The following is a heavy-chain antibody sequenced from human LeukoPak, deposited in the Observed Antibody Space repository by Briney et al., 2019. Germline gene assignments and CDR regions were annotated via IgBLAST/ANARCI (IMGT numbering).Heavy chain of an antibody. CDR1: GCTLSSYW. Sequence: GESLRLSCAVSGCTLSSYWMNWVCKVPGKGLDLVSHMSPDWSTTTYEDSVMGRFTISRDNAKNTLYLQMTSMRAEDTAVYYCVRDGLGTLPYDCWGQGTLVTVSS. CDR3: VRDGLGTLPYDC. D-gene: IGHD7-27*01. V-gene: IGHV3-74*01. CDR2: MSPDWSTT. J-gene: IGHJ4*02.